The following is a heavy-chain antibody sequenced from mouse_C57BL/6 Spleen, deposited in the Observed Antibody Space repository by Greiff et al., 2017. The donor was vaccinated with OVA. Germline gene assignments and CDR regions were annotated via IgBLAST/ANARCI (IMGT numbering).Heavy chain of an antibody. CDR2: IHPNSGST. V-gene: IGHV1-64*01. CDR3: ATTGDYAMDY. CDR1: GYTFTSYW. J-gene: IGHJ4*01. Sequence: QVQLQQSGAELVKPGASVKLSCKASGYTFTSYWMHWVKQRPGQGLEWIGMIHPNSGSTNYNEKFKSKATLTVDKSSSTAYMQLSSLTSEDSAVYYCATTGDYAMDYWGQGTSVTVSS.